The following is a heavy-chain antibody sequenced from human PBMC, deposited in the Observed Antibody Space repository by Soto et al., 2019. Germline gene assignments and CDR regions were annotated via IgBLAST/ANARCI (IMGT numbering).Heavy chain of an antibody. CDR3: AKSRFGELWSPNL. D-gene: IGHD3-10*01. V-gene: IGHV3-23*01. Sequence: EVQLLESGGGLVQPGGSLRLSCAASGFTFSSYTMSWVRQAPGKGLEWVSTISGSGGSTYYADSVKGRFTISRDNSKNTLYLQMNSLRAEDTAVYYCAKSRFGELWSPNLWGQGTLVTVSS. CDR2: ISGSGGST. J-gene: IGHJ5*02. CDR1: GFTFSSYT.